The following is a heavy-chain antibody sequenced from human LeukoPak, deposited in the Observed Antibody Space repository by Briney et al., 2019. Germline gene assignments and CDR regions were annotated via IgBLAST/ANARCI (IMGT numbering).Heavy chain of an antibody. J-gene: IGHJ6*03. CDR2: INPSGGSS. CDR3: ARRAPYSSSWLNYYYYYMDV. Sequence: ASVKVSCKASGYTFTSYYIHWVRQTPGQGLEWMGIINPSGGSSSYAQKLQGRVTMTTDTSTSTAYMELRSLRSDDTAVYYCARRAPYSSSWLNYYYYYMDVWGKGTTVTISS. V-gene: IGHV1-46*01. D-gene: IGHD6-13*01. CDR1: GYTFTSYY.